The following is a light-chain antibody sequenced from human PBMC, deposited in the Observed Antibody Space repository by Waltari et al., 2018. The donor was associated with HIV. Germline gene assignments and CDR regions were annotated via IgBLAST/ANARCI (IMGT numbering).Light chain of an antibody. Sequence: SYVLTQPPSASVAPGQTARVTCGGQNVGSNSVHWYQQKAGQPPTLVLYDDTDRPSGIPERFSGSNSGNTATLTISRVEVGDEADYYCHVWDSAGDGHVFGSGTKVTV. CDR1: NVGSNS. V-gene: IGLV3-21*02. J-gene: IGLJ1*01. CDR3: HVWDSAGDGHV. CDR2: DDT.